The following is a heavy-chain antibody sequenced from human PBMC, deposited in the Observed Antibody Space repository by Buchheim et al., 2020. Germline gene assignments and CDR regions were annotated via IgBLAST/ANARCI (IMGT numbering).Heavy chain of an antibody. Sequence: EVQLVESGGGLVQPGGSLRLSCAASGFTFSSFDMHWVRQATGKGLEWVSAIGTAGDTYYPGSVKGRFTISRENAKNSLYLQMNSLRAGDTAVYYCARDLRYCTTTTCSYGMDVWGQGTT. J-gene: IGHJ6*02. CDR2: IGTAGDT. CDR3: ARDLRYCTTTTCSYGMDV. D-gene: IGHD2-2*01. CDR1: GFTFSSFD. V-gene: IGHV3-13*04.